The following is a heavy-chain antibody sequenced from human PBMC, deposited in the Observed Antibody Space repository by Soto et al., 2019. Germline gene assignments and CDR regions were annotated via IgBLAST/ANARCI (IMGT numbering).Heavy chain of an antibody. CDR3: ARDVQLSYYDGTCSCYAIDV. CDR2: IIPFFKAT. CDR1: GGSFSSHA. J-gene: IGHJ6*02. Sequence: QVQLVQSGAEVKKPGSSVKVSCKASGGSFSSHAISWVRQAPGQGLEWMGGIIPFFKATNYAHKFQSRVTITAEGSTSTGYMDLYSLKSQDTAVYYCARDVQLSYYDGTCSCYAIDVWGQGTTVTVSS. V-gene: IGHV1-69*01. D-gene: IGHD3-10*01.